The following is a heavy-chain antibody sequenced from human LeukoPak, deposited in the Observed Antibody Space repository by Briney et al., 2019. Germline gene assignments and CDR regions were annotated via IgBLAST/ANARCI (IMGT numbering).Heavy chain of an antibody. D-gene: IGHD4-17*01. V-gene: IGHV4-61*02. CDR1: GGSISSAAYY. CDR3: AREREGPYGYLDY. CDR2: IYISGST. J-gene: IGHJ4*02. Sequence: SETLSLTCTVSGGSISSAAYYWSWIRQPAGKGLEWIARIYISGSTNYNPSLKSRVTISVDTSKNQFSLKLSSVTAADTAVYYCAREREGPYGYLDYWGKGPLVTVSS.